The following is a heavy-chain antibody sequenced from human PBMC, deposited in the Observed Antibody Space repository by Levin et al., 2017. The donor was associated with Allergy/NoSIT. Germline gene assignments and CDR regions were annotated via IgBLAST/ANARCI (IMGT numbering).Heavy chain of an antibody. V-gene: IGHV3-48*03. CDR2: ISSSGSTI. CDR1: GFTFSSYE. J-gene: IGHJ6*03. Sequence: GGSLRLSCAASGFTFSSYEMNWVRQAPGKGLEWVSYISSSGSTIYYADSVKGRFTISRDNAKNSLYLQMNSLRAEDTAVYYCARSTPYYDFWSGPRSSPAGDMDGWGKGTTVTVSS. D-gene: IGHD3-3*01. CDR3: ARSTPYYDFWSGPRSSPAGDMDG.